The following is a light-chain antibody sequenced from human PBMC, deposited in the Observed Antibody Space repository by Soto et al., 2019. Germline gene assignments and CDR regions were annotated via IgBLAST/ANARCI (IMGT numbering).Light chain of an antibody. CDR3: QQYDHLPRT. V-gene: IGKV1-33*01. J-gene: IGKJ1*01. Sequence: DIQMIQSPSSLSASVGDRVTITCQASQEISNYLNWYQQKPGKAPKLLIYDASNLERGVPSRFSGRGSGTEFTFPISSRQPEDFATYYCQQYDHLPRTFGRGTKTEIK. CDR1: QEISNY. CDR2: DAS.